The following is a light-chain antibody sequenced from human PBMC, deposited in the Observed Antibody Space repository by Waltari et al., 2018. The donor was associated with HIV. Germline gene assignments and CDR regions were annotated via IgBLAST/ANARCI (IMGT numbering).Light chain of an antibody. CDR2: LGS. J-gene: IGKJ3*01. Sequence: DIVMTQSPLSLPVTPGEPASISCRSSQSLLHSNGYNYLDWYLQKPGQSPQLLIYLGSNRASGVSERFSGSGSGTDFTLKISRVEAEDVGVYYCMQAQQTEFTFGPGTKVDIK. CDR3: MQAQQTEFT. V-gene: IGKV2-28*01. CDR1: QSLLHSNGYNY.